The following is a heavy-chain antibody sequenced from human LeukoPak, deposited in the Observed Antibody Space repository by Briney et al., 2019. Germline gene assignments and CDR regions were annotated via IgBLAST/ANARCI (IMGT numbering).Heavy chain of an antibody. J-gene: IGHJ3*02. V-gene: IGHV3-66*04. D-gene: IGHD5-18*01. Sequence: GGSLRLSCAASGFTVSSNYMSWVRQAPGKGLEWVSVIYSGGIYNDGTTNYGDSVKGSFTISRDNSKNTLYLQMNSLRAEDTAVYYCARRELLGYSYGLRTFNIWGQGTTVTVSS. CDR1: GFTVSSNY. CDR2: IYSGGIYNDGTT. CDR3: ARRELLGYSYGLRTFNI.